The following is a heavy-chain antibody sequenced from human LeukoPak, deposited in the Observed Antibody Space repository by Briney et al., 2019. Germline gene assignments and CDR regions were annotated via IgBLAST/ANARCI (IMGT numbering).Heavy chain of an antibody. V-gene: IGHV3-7*01. Sequence: PGGSLRLSCAASGFTFSSYWMSWVHQTPGKGLEWVANIKNDGSGKYYVDSVKGRFTISRDNAKNSLYLQMNSLRAEDTAVYYCARDRSNERYYYDSSGDFDHWGQGTLVTVSS. CDR1: GFTFSSYW. J-gene: IGHJ4*02. CDR3: ARDRSNERYYYDSSGDFDH. D-gene: IGHD3-22*01. CDR2: IKNDGSGK.